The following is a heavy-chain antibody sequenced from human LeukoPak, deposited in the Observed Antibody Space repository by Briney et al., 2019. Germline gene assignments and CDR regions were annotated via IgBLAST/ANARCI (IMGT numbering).Heavy chain of an antibody. V-gene: IGHV3-23*01. CDR1: GFTFSSYA. D-gene: IGHD2-2*01. Sequence: RSLRLSCAASGFTFSSYAMSWVHQAPGKGLEWVSAISGSGGSTYYADSVKGRFTISRDNSKNTLYLQMNSLRAEDTAVYYCAKSGPYCSSTSCYAPYFDYWGQGTLVTVSS. J-gene: IGHJ4*02. CDR2: ISGSGGST. CDR3: AKSGPYCSSTSCYAPYFDY.